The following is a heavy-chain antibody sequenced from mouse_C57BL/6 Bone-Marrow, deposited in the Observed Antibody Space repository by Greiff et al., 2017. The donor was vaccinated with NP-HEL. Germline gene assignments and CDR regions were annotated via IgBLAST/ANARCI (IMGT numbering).Heavy chain of an antibody. D-gene: IGHD2-5*01. CDR1: GFTFSDYY. Sequence: EVKLVESGGGLVQPGGSLKLSCAASGFTFSDYYMYWVRQTPEKRLEWVAYISNGGGSTYYPDTVKGRFTISRDNAKNTLYLQMSRLKSEDTAMYYCARGSNDAMDYWGQGTSVTVSS. CDR3: ARGSNDAMDY. J-gene: IGHJ4*01. CDR2: ISNGGGST. V-gene: IGHV5-12*01.